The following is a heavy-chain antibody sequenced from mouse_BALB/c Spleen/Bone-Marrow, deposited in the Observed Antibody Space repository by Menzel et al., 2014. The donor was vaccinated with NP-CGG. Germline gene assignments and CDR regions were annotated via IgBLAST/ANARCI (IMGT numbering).Heavy chain of an antibody. J-gene: IGHJ2*01. D-gene: IGHD1-1*01. CDR3: ASPNLYYRSLDY. Sequence: EVMLVESGGGLVKPGGSLKLSCAASGFTFSSYAMSWVRQTPEKRLGWVATITSGGSYTYYPDSMKGRFTISRDNAKNTLYLQMSSLRSEDTVMYYCASPNLYYRSLDYWGPVSTLTVTS. CDR1: GFTFSSYA. V-gene: IGHV5-9-1*01. CDR2: ITSGGSYT.